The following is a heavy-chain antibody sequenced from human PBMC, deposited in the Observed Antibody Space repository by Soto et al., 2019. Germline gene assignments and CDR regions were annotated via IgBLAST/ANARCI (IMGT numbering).Heavy chain of an antibody. CDR3: ANAEHPRRSIGFDY. J-gene: IGHJ4*02. V-gene: IGHV3-23*01. D-gene: IGHD3-16*02. CDR2: ISATGGST. Sequence: LRLSCAGSGFTFASYVMTWVRQAPGKGLEWVSSISATGGSTYYAGSVKGRFTISRDNSKNTLYLQMNSLRAEDTAIYYCANAEHPRRSIGFDYWGQGTLVTVS. CDR1: GFTFASYV.